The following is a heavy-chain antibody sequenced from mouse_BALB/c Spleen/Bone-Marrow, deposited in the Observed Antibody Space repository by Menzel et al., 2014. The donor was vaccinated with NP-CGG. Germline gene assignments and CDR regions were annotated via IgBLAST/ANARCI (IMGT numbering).Heavy chain of an antibody. Sequence: EVNVVESGGGLVQPGGSLKLSCAASGFDFSRYWMSWVRQAPGKGLEWIGEINPDSSTINYTPSLKDKFIISRDNAENTLYLQMSKVRSEDTALYYCARQGYYGKGDYWGQGTTLTVSS. CDR2: INPDSSTI. V-gene: IGHV4-1*02. CDR1: GFDFSRYW. D-gene: IGHD2-1*01. J-gene: IGHJ2*01. CDR3: ARQGYYGKGDY.